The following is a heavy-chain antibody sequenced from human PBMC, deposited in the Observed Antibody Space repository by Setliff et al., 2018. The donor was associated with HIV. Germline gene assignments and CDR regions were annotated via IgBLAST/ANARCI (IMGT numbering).Heavy chain of an antibody. D-gene: IGHD6-19*01. Sequence: SETLSLTCTVSGVSISNYYWSWIRQPPGKGLEWIGYMYYSGSTYYSPSLKSRVTISVDTSKNQFSLTLTSVTAADTAVYYCARQQHSSDLKIWNYWGQGTLVTVSS. J-gene: IGHJ4*02. CDR1: GVSISNYY. CDR3: ARQQHSSDLKIWNY. CDR2: MYYSGST. V-gene: IGHV4-59*08.